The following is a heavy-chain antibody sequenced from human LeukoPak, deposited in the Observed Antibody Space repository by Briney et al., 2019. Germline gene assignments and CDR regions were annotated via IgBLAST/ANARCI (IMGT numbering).Heavy chain of an antibody. CDR1: GYSISSGYY. CDR3: ARHPGEVLLWFGVTYRYYYMDV. J-gene: IGHJ6*03. CDR2: IYHSGST. V-gene: IGHV4-38-2*02. Sequence: KASETLSLTCTVSGYSISSGYYWGWIRQPPGKGLEWIGSIYHSGSTYYNPSLKSRVTISVDTSKNQFSLKLSSVTAADTAVYYCARHPGEVLLWFGVTYRYYYMDVWGKGTTVTISS. D-gene: IGHD3-10*01.